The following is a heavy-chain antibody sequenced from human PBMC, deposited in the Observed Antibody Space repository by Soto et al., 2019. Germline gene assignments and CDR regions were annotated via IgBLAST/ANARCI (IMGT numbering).Heavy chain of an antibody. D-gene: IGHD3-16*02. Sequence: GGSLRLSCAASGFTFSSYSMNWVRQAPGKGLEWVAVISYDGSNKYYADSVKGRFTISRDNSKNTLYLQMNSLRAEDTAVYYCAKGYYVWGSYRPYPFDYWGQGTLVTVSS. CDR1: GFTFSSYS. CDR2: ISYDGSNK. J-gene: IGHJ4*02. V-gene: IGHV3-30*18. CDR3: AKGYYVWGSYRPYPFDY.